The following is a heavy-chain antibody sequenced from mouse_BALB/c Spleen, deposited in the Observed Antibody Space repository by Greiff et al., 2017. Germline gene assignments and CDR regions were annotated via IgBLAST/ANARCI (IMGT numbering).Heavy chain of an antibody. CDR1: GYTFSSYW. V-gene: IGHV1-9*01. D-gene: IGHD2-4*01. CDR3: ARLYYDYGFAH. Sequence: QVQLQQSGAELMKPGASVKISCKATGYTFSSYWIEWVKQRPGHGLEWIGEILPGSGSTNYNEKFKGKATFTADTSSNTAYMQLSSLTSEDSAVYYCARLYYDYGFAHWGQGTLVTVSA. CDR2: ILPGSGST. J-gene: IGHJ3*01.